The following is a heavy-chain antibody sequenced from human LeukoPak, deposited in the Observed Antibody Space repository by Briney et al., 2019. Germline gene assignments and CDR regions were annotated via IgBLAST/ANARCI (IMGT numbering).Heavy chain of an antibody. J-gene: IGHJ5*02. D-gene: IGHD4-17*01. CDR2: INHSGST. CDR3: ARDSPTTVTPPGWFDP. CDR1: GGSFSGYY. Sequence: PSETLSLTCAVYGGSFSGYYWSWIRQPPGKGLEWIGEINHSGSTNYNPSLKGRVTISVDTSKNQFSLKLSSVTAADTAVYYCARDSPTTVTPPGWFDPWGQGTLVTVSS. V-gene: IGHV4-34*01.